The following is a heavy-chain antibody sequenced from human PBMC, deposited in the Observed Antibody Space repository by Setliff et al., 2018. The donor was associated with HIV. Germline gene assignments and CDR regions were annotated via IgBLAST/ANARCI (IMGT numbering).Heavy chain of an antibody. J-gene: IGHJ6*02. CDR1: GGTFSSQD. Sequence: ASVKVSCKASGGTFSSQDINWVRQATGQGLEWMGWMNPNSGNTGYAPRFQGRVTMTRDTSINTAYMELSSLTSDDTAVYYCASTWSRVPYYLMDVWGQGTTVTVSS. V-gene: IGHV1-8*01. D-gene: IGHD2-8*02. CDR2: MNPNSGNT. CDR3: ASTWSRVPYYLMDV.